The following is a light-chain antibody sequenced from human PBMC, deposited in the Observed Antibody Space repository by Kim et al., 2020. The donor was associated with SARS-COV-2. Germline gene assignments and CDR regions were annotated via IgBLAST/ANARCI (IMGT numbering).Light chain of an antibody. J-gene: IGLJ3*02. CDR1: SGINVGTYR. Sequence: QPVLPQPSSLSASPGASASLTCTLRSGINVGTYRIYWYRQRPGSPPQYLLRYKSDSDKQQGSGVPSRFSGSKDASANAGILLISGLQSEDEADYYCMISHNGAWVFGGGTQLTVL. CDR3: MISHNGAWV. CDR2: YKSDSDK. V-gene: IGLV5-45*02.